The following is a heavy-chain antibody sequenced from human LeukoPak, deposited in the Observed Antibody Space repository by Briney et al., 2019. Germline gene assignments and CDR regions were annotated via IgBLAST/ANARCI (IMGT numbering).Heavy chain of an antibody. D-gene: IGHD6-13*01. CDR2: IYYSGST. CDR1: GGSISSYY. Sequence: PSETLSLTCTVSGGSISSYYWSWIRQPPGKGLEWIGYIYYSGSTNYNPSLKSRVTISVDTSKNQFSLKLSSVTAADTAVYYCAGSTYSSSWYDYYYYGMDVWGQGTTVTVSS. CDR3: AGSTYSSSWYDYYYYGMDV. V-gene: IGHV4-59*01. J-gene: IGHJ6*02.